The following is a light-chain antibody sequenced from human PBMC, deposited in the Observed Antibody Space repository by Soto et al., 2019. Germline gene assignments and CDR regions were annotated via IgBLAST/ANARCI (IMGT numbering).Light chain of an antibody. J-gene: IGKJ4*02. CDR2: ATS. CDR3: QQSYTLPLT. CDR1: QISSSY. V-gene: IGKV1-39*01. Sequence: DIQLPQSPSSLSASVGDRVTITCRASQISSSYLNWYQHKPGVAPKLLIYATSSLQSGVSSRFSGSGSGTEFTLTISSLQPEDFATYSCQQSYTLPLTFGGGTKVETK.